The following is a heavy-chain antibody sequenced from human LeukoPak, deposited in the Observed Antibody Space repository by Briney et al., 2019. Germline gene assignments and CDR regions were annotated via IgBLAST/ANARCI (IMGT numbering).Heavy chain of an antibody. V-gene: IGHV1-2*02. CDR1: GYTFTGYY. Sequence: ASVKVSCKASGYTFTGYYMHWVRQAPGQGLEWMGWINPNSGGTNYAQKFQGRVTMTSDTSISTAYMELSRLRSDDTAVYYCASNIVDTDMVEDYWGQGTLVTVSS. CDR3: ASNIVDTDMVEDY. J-gene: IGHJ4*02. CDR2: INPNSGGT. D-gene: IGHD5-18*01.